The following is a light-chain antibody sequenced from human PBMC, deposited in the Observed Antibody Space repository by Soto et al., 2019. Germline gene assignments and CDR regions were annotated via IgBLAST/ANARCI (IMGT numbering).Light chain of an antibody. J-gene: IGKJ5*01. Sequence: DIQLTPSRASLSAPVVYMVSITCLPSDNIGSNLNWYQHQTGTAPKLLIYAASSLQGGVPSRFSGSGYGTQFTLTIRSLQPEDFATYYCQQINSYPLITCGQGTRRAIK. CDR1: DNIGSN. CDR2: AAS. CDR3: QQINSYPLIT. V-gene: IGKV1-39*01.